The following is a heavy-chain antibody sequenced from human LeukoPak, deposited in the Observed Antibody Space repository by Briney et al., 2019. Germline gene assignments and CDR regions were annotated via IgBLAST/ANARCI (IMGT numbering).Heavy chain of an antibody. CDR1: GYTFTSYG. V-gene: IGHV1-18*01. J-gene: IGHJ6*03. CDR2: ISAYNGNT. D-gene: IGHD6-19*01. Sequence: SVKVXCKASGYTFTSYGISWVRQAPGQGLEWMGWISAYNGNTNYAQKLQGRVTMTTDTSTSKAYMEMRSLRSEDKDGYYCEXYTSGRLNPGFYHYYMDVWGKGTTVTVSS. CDR3: EXYTSGRLNPGFYHYYMDV.